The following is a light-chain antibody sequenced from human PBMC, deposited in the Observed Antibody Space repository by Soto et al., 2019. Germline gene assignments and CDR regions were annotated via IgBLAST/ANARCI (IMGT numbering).Light chain of an antibody. J-gene: IGKJ5*01. V-gene: IGKV3D-15*01. CDR3: QQYNNWPPIT. Sequence: EIVLTQSPATLSLSPGERATLSCRASQSVGSYLAWYQQKPGQAPRLLIHVASNRAAGIPARFSGSGSGTEFTLTISSLQSEDFAVYYCQQYNNWPPITFGQGTRLEIK. CDR1: QSVGSY. CDR2: VAS.